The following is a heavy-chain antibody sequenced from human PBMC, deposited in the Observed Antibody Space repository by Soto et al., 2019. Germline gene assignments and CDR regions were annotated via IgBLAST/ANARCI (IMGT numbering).Heavy chain of an antibody. J-gene: IGHJ4*02. CDR2: ISPSGDNI. Sequence: GGSLRLSCVASGFMFSDSYMSWIRQAPGKGLEWISYISPSGDNIHYTDSVKGRFSISRDNAKKLLHLQMDSLRVEDTAVYHCVTERQWFFDYWGQGALVTVSS. V-gene: IGHV3-11*01. D-gene: IGHD3-22*01. CDR1: GFMFSDSY. CDR3: VTERQWFFDY.